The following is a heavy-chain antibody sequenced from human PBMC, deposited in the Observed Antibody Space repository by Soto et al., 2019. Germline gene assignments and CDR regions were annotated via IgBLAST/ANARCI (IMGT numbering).Heavy chain of an antibody. J-gene: IGHJ4*02. V-gene: IGHV1-46*01. CDR3: ARGFCSTTSCLYGDS. CDR2: INPSGGST. D-gene: IGHD2-2*01. CDR1: GYTVTSYY. Sequence: ASVKVSCKASGYTVTSYYIHWVRQAPGQGLEWMGIINPSGGSTNYAQKFQGRVTMTRDTSTSTVYMELSSLRSEDTAVYYCARGFCSTTSCLYGDSWGQGTLVTVSS.